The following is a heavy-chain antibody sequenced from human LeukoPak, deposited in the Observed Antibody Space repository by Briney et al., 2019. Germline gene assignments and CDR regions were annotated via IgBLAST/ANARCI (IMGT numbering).Heavy chain of an antibody. CDR1: GFTLSTYD. D-gene: IGHD3-10*01. CDR2: IGTGFDT. Sequence: GGSMRPSCAASGFTLSTYDFHWVRQVTGKGLQWVSAIGTGFDTYYQDSVRGRFTISRGNAKSSLYLQMNSLTVGDTAVYYCAREDSTRSGVRELDYWGQGILVTVSS. J-gene: IGHJ4*02. CDR3: AREDSTRSGVRELDY. V-gene: IGHV3-13*04.